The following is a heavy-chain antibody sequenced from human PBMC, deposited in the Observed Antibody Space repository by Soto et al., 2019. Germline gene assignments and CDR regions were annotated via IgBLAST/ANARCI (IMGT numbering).Heavy chain of an antibody. CDR2: TRNKANSYTT. V-gene: IGHV3-72*01. CDR1: GFTFSDHY. CDR3: ARVDDSSGYYLDY. Sequence: EVQLVESGGGLVQPGGSLRLSCAASGFTFSDHYMDWVRQAPGKGLEWVGRTRNKANSYTTEYAASVKGRFTISRDDPKNSLYLQMNSLKTEDTAVYYCARVDDSSGYYLDYWGQGTLVTVSS. D-gene: IGHD3-22*01. J-gene: IGHJ4*02.